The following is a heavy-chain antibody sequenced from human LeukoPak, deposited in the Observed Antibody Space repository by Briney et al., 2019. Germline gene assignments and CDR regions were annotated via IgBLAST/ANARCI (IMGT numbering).Heavy chain of an antibody. CDR2: IYYSGST. V-gene: IGHV4-59*01. D-gene: IGHD6-13*01. J-gene: IGHJ3*02. CDR3: ARGGYSSSLADAFDI. CDR1: GGSISSYY. Sequence: PSETLSLTCTVSGGSISSYYWSWIRQPPGKGLEWIGYIYYSGSTNYNPSLKSRVTISVDTSKNQFSLKLSSVTAADTAVYYCARGGYSSSLADAFDIWGQGTMVTVSS.